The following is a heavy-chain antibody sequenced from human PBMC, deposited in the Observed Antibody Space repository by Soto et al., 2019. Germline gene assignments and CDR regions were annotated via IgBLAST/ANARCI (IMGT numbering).Heavy chain of an antibody. Sequence: QVQLVQSGAEVKKPGASVKVSCKASGYTFTSYGISWVRQAPGQGLEWMGWISAYNGNTNYAQKLQGRVTMTTDTSTSTAYMELRSLRSDDTAVYYCGRYPRGGGNSNAVQWFDPWGQGTLVTVSS. V-gene: IGHV1-18*01. CDR2: ISAYNGNT. CDR1: GYTFTSYG. CDR3: GRYPRGGGNSNAVQWFDP. J-gene: IGHJ5*02. D-gene: IGHD1-20*01.